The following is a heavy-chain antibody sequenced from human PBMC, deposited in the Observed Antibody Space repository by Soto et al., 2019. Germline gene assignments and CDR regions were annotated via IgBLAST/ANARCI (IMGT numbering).Heavy chain of an antibody. Sequence: PSETLSLTCTVSGGSISTVDYYWSWIRQPPGKGLEWIGEINHSGSTNYNPSLKSRVTISVDTSKNQFSLKLSSVTAADTAVYYCARGRATAVTSYYYYYGMDVWGQGTTVTVSS. CDR2: INHSGST. V-gene: IGHV4-34*01. CDR3: ARGRATAVTSYYYYYGMDV. J-gene: IGHJ6*02. D-gene: IGHD5-12*01. CDR1: GGSISTVDYY.